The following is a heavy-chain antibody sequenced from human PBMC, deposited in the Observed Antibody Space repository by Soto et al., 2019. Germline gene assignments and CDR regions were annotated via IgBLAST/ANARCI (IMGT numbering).Heavy chain of an antibody. J-gene: IGHJ4*02. CDR1: GFTFSNYW. V-gene: IGHV3-74*01. CDR3: ARGLFLDY. D-gene: IGHD3-3*01. CDR2: INEDESNT. Sequence: EVQLVESGGGLVQPGGSLRLSCATSGFTFSNYWMHWVRQAPGKGPVWVSRINEDESNTNYADSVKGRFTISRDNAKNTLYLHMNSLRAEDTAVYYCARGLFLDYWGQGTRVTVSS.